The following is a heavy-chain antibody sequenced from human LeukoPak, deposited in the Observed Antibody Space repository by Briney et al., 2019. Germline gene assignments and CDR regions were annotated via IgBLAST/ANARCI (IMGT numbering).Heavy chain of an antibody. Sequence: SQTLSLTCTVSGGSISSGGYYWTWIRQPPGKGLEWIGYMSQSGSTYYNPSLKSRVTISVDTSKSQFSLKLTSETAADTAVYYCARDWSGPYYFDYWGQGTLVTVSS. CDR2: MSQSGST. J-gene: IGHJ4*01. V-gene: IGHV4-31*03. D-gene: IGHD3-3*01. CDR1: GGSISSGGYY. CDR3: ARDWSGPYYFDY.